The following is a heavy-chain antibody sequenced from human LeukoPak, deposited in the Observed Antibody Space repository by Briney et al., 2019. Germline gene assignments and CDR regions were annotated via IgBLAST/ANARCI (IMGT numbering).Heavy chain of an antibody. CDR1: GYTFTGYY. CDR2: INPNSGGT. D-gene: IGHD6-6*01. CDR3: ARTSPYSSSSVWPGWFDP. J-gene: IGHJ5*02. Sequence: ASVTVSCKSSGYTFTGYYMHWVRLAPGQGLEWVGWINPNSGGTKYAQKFQGRVTMTRDTSISTAYMELSRLRSDDTAVYYCARTSPYSSSSVWPGWFDPWGQGTLVTVSS. V-gene: IGHV1-2*02.